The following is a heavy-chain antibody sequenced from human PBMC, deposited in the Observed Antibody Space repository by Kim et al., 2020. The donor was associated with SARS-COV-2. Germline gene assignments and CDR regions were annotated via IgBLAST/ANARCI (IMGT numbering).Heavy chain of an antibody. V-gene: IGHV3-15*01. CDR1: GFTFSNAW. Sequence: GGSLRLSCAASGFTFSNAWMSWVRQAPGKGLEWVGRIKSKTDGGTTDYAAPVKGRFTISRDDSKNTLYLQMNSLKTEDTAVYYCTTDTIPPLVTMIVVVSRGYVQHWGQGTLVTVSS. D-gene: IGHD3-22*01. J-gene: IGHJ1*01. CDR2: IKSKTDGGTT. CDR3: TTDTIPPLVTMIVVVSRGYVQH.